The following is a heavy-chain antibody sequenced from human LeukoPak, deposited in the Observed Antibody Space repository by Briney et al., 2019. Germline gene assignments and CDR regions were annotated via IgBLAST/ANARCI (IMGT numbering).Heavy chain of an antibody. CDR2: INPNSGGT. V-gene: IGHV1-2*02. CDR3: ARVPGYCSSTSCYERGYYYYGMDV. D-gene: IGHD2-2*01. J-gene: IGHJ6*02. CDR1: GYTFTGYY. Sequence: GASVKVSCKASGYTFTGYYMHWVRQAPGQGLEWMGWINPNSGGTNYAQKFQGRVTMTRDTSISTAYMELSRLRSDDTAVYYCARVPGYCSSTSCYERGYYYYGMDVWGQGTTVTVSS.